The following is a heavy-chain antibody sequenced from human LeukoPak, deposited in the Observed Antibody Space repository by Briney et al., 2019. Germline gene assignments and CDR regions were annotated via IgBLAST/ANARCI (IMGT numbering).Heavy chain of an antibody. V-gene: IGHV4-39*07. D-gene: IGHD3-3*01. CDR1: SGSISTSNYY. CDR3: AREYDFWSGYYLY. Sequence: SETLSLTCTVSSGSISTSNYYWGWVRQPPGKALEWIGNIFYSGSTYYNPSLKSRVTISVDTSKNQFSLKLSSVTAADTAVYYCAREYDFWSGYYLYWGHGTLVTVSS. CDR2: IFYSGST. J-gene: IGHJ4*01.